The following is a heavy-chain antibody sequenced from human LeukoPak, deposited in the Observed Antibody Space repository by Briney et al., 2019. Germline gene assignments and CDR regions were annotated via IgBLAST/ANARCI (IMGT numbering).Heavy chain of an antibody. CDR3: ARAPKGSSAGGIDY. CDR2: IYYSGST. D-gene: IGHD2-15*01. V-gene: IGHV4-39*07. CDR1: GVSISSGDYY. J-gene: IGHJ4*02. Sequence: PSETLSLTCTVSGVSISSGDYYWGWIRQPPGKGLEWIGSIYYSGSTYYNPSLKSRVTISVDTSKNQFSLKLSSVTAADTAVYYCARAPKGSSAGGIDYWGQGTLVTVSS.